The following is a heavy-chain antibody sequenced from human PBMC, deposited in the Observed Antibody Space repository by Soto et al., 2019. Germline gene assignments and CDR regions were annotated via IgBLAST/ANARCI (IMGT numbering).Heavy chain of an antibody. D-gene: IGHD1-20*01. Sequence: GASVKVSCKASGGTFSSYAISWVRQAPGQGLEWMGGIIPIFGTANYAQKFQGRVTITADESTSTAYMELSSLRSEDTAVYYCARVTGTTHYYYGVDVWGQGTTVTVSS. CDR1: GGTFSSYA. CDR2: IIPIFGTA. V-gene: IGHV1-69*13. CDR3: ARVTGTTHYYYGVDV. J-gene: IGHJ6*02.